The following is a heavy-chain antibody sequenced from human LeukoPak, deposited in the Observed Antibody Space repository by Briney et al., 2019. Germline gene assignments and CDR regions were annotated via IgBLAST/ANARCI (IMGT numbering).Heavy chain of an antibody. Sequence: GGSLRLSCAASGFIFSNYGMNWVRQAPGKGLEWVAAISASGSATSYADSVKGRFTISRDNSKNTLYLQMNSLRAEDTAVYHCAKGLQLVRSLFDYWGQGTLVTVSS. J-gene: IGHJ4*02. D-gene: IGHD6-13*01. V-gene: IGHV3-23*01. CDR2: ISASGSAT. CDR3: AKGLQLVRSLFDY. CDR1: GFIFSNYG.